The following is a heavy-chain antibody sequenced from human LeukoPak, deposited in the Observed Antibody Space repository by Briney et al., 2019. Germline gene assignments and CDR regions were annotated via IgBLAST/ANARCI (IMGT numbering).Heavy chain of an antibody. CDR3: AKVGYSSGWPNQFDY. CDR2: ISGSGGST. J-gene: IGHJ4*02. CDR1: GFTFSDYY. D-gene: IGHD6-19*01. V-gene: IGHV3-23*01. Sequence: GGSLRLSCAASGFTFSDYYMSWIRQAPGKGLEWVSAISGSGGSTYYADSVKGRFTISRDNSKNTLYLQMNSLRAEDTAVYYCAKVGYSSGWPNQFDYWGQGTLVTVSS.